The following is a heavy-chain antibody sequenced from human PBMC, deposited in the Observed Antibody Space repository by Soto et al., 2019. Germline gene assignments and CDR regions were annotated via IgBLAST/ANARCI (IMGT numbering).Heavy chain of an antibody. V-gene: IGHV4-30-4*01. CDR2: IYSSGRT. CDR3: ARDKARAYFDY. Sequence: PSETLSLTCAVYGGSFSGYYWSWIRQPPGKGLEWIGYIYSSGRTYYSPSLMSRITISVDTSKNQFSLKVSSVTAADTAVYYCARDKARAYFDYGGQGTLVTVSS. CDR1: GGSFSGYY. J-gene: IGHJ4*02.